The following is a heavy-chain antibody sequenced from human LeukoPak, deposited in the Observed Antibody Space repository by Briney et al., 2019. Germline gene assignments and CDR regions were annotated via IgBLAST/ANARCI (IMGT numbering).Heavy chain of an antibody. D-gene: IGHD2-2*01. V-gene: IGHV3-21*04. J-gene: IGHJ6*02. CDR1: GFTFSSYS. Sequence: GGSLRLSCAASGFTFSSYSMNWVRQAPGKGLEWVSSISSSSSYIYYADSVKGRFTISRDNAKNSLYLQMNSLRTEDTAVYYCARGACDSPRCYGFYYYGLDVWGQGTTVTVSS. CDR2: ISSSSSYI. CDR3: ARGACDSPRCYGFYYYGLDV.